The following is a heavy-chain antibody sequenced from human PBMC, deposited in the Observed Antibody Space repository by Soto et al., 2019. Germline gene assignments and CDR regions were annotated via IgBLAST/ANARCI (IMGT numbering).Heavy chain of an antibody. V-gene: IGHV1-8*01. D-gene: IGHD3-22*01. CDR2: MNPNSGNT. J-gene: IGHJ4*02. CDR3: ARAHYYDSSGYYPNFDY. CDR1: GYTFTSYD. Sequence: QVQLVQSGAEVKKPGASVKVSCKASGYTFTSYDINWVREATGQGLEWMGWMNPNSGNTGYAQKFQGRVTMTRNTSISTAYMELSSLRSEDTAVYYCARAHYYDSSGYYPNFDYWGQGTLVTVSP.